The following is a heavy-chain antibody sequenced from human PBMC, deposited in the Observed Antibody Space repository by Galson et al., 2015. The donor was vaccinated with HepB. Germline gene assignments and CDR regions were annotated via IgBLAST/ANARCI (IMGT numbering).Heavy chain of an antibody. CDR1: GYSFTSYW. D-gene: IGHD3-10*01. CDR3: AGEKEGSGSKDPYYYYGMDV. CDR2: IDPSDSYT. Sequence: QSGAEVKKPGESLRISCKGSGYSFTSYWISWVRQMPGKGLEWMGRIDPSDSYTNYSPSFQGHVTISADKSISTAYLQWSSLKASDTAMYYCAGEKEGSGSKDPYYYYGMDVWGQGTTVTVSS. V-gene: IGHV5-10-1*01. J-gene: IGHJ6*02.